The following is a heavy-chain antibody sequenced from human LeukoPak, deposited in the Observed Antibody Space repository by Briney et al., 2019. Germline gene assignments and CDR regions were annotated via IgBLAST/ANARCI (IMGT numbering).Heavy chain of an antibody. Sequence: PGGSLRLSCAASGFTFSSYAMHWVRQAPGKGLEWVAVISYDGSNKYYADSVKGRFTISRDNPKNTLYLRMNSLRAEDTAVYYCARDHQMGGGYSYSYYYGMDVWGQGTTVTVSS. CDR1: GFTFSSYA. CDR3: ARDHQMGGGYSYSYYYGMDV. CDR2: ISYDGSNK. D-gene: IGHD5-18*01. J-gene: IGHJ6*02. V-gene: IGHV3-30-3*01.